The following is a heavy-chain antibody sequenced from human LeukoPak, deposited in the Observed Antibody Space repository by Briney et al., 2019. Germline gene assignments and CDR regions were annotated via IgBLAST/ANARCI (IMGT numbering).Heavy chain of an antibody. CDR3: AGDYYDSSGHLQYY. V-gene: IGHV3-21*01. CDR2: ISSSSSYI. J-gene: IGHJ4*02. CDR1: GFTFSSYS. D-gene: IGHD3-22*01. Sequence: GGSLRLSCAASGFTFSSYSMNWVRQAPGKGLEWVSSISSSSSYIYYADSVKGRFTISRDNAKNSLYLQMNSLRAEDTAVYYCAGDYYDSSGHLQYYWGQGTLVTVSP.